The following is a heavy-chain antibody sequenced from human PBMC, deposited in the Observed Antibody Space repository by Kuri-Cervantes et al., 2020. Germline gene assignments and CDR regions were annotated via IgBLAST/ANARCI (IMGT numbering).Heavy chain of an antibody. Sequence: SGPTLVKPTQTLTLTCTFSGFSLSTSGVGVGWIRQPPGKALEWLALIYWDDDKRYSPSLKSRLTITKDTSKNQVVLTMTNMDPVDTATHYCAHTNLYYDILTGYHDDAFDIWGQGTMVTVSS. D-gene: IGHD3-9*01. V-gene: IGHV2-5*02. CDR1: GFSLSTSGVG. CDR2: IYWDDDK. J-gene: IGHJ3*02. CDR3: AHTNLYYDILTGYHDDAFDI.